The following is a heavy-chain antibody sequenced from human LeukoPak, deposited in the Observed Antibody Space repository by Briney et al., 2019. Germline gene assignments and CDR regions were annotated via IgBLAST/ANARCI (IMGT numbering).Heavy chain of an antibody. V-gene: IGHV3-30*02. Sequence: GGSLRLSCAASGFTFSSYGMHWVRQAPGKGLEWVAFIRYDGSNKYYADSVKGRFTISRDNSKNTLYLQMNSLRAEDTAVYYCAREMVHSYGHFDYWGQGTLVTVSS. D-gene: IGHD5-18*01. J-gene: IGHJ4*02. CDR3: AREMVHSYGHFDY. CDR1: GFTFSSYG. CDR2: IRYDGSNK.